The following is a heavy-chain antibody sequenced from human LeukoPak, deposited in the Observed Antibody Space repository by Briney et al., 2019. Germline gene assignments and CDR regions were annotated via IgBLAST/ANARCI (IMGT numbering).Heavy chain of an antibody. J-gene: IGHJ3*02. CDR2: ISGRSTYI. D-gene: IGHD3-22*01. CDR1: GFAFGRYT. V-gene: IGHV3-21*01. Sequence: PGGSLRLSCAASGFAFGRYTMNWVRQAPGKGLEWVSSISGRSTYIYSADSLKGRFTISRDNANNSLYLQMNSLTAEDTAVYYCARIEPDAFDIWGQGIMVTVSS. CDR3: ARIEPDAFDI.